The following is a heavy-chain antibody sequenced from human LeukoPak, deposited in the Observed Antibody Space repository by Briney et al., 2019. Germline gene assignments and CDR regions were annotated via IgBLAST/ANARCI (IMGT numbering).Heavy chain of an antibody. CDR2: INPNSGGT. V-gene: IGHV1-2*02. J-gene: IGHJ3*02. CDR1: GYTFTGYY. CDR3: ARNRFLEWLLGAFDI. D-gene: IGHD3-3*01. Sequence: ASVKVSCKASGYTFTGYYMHWVRQAPGQGLEWMGWINPNSGGTNYAQKFQGRVTMTTDTSTSTAYMELRSLRSDDTAVYYCARNRFLEWLLGAFDIWGQGTMVTVSS.